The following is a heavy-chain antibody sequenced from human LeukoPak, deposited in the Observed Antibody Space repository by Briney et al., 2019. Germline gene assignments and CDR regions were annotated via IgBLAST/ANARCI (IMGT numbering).Heavy chain of an antibody. D-gene: IGHD3-10*01. Sequence: SVKVSCKASGGTFSSYAISWVRQAPGQGLEWMGGIIPIFGTANYAQKFQGRVTITADKSTSTAYMELSSLRSEDTAVYYYARGLWFGERSYYYYYMDVWGKGTTVTVSS. J-gene: IGHJ6*03. CDR1: GGTFSSYA. CDR2: IIPIFGTA. CDR3: ARGLWFGERSYYYYYMDV. V-gene: IGHV1-69*06.